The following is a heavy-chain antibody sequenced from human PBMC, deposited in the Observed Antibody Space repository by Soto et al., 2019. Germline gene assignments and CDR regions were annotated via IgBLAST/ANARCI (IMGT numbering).Heavy chain of an antibody. D-gene: IGHD3-10*01. V-gene: IGHV4-59*01. CDR2: IYYSGST. CDR1: GGSISSYY. J-gene: IGHJ5*02. Sequence: SSETLSLTCTVSGGSISSYYWSWIRQPPGKGLEWIGYIYYSGSTNYNPSLKSRVTISVDTSKNQFSLKLSSVTAADTAVYYCARARDITMVRARWLDPWGQGTLVTVSS. CDR3: ARARDITMVRARWLDP.